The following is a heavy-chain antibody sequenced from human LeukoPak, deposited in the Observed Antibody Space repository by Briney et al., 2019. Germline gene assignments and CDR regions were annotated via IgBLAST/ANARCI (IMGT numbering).Heavy chain of an antibody. CDR3: TKFRSGSSNWALRVFDY. Sequence: GGSLRLSCAASGFTFSSYAMSWVRQAPGKGLEWVSAISGSGGSTYYADSVKGRFTISRDNSKNTLYLEMNSLRVEDTAVYYCTKFRSGSSNWALRVFDYWGQGALVTVSS. J-gene: IGHJ4*02. D-gene: IGHD4-11*01. V-gene: IGHV3-23*01. CDR1: GFTFSSYA. CDR2: ISGSGGST.